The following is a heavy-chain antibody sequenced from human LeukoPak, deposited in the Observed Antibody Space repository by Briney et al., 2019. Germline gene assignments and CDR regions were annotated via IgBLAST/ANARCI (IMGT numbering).Heavy chain of an antibody. CDR2: IVPIFGTA. J-gene: IGHJ6*02. V-gene: IGHV1-69*13. D-gene: IGHD3-10*01. Sequence: SVKVSCKASGGTSSSYAISWVRQAPGQGLEWMGGIVPIFGTANYAQKFQGRVTITADESTSTAYMELSSLRSEDTAVYYCARREYSYGMDVWGQGTTVTVSS. CDR3: ARREYSYGMDV. CDR1: GGTSSSYA.